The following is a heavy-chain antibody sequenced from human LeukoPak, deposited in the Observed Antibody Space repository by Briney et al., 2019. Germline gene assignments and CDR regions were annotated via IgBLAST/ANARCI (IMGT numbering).Heavy chain of an antibody. CDR1: GFTFSSYA. CDR3: AREQWLDGLFDAFDI. D-gene: IGHD6-19*01. CDR2: ISYDGSNK. Sequence: PGGSLRLSCAASGFTFSSYAMHWVRQAPGKGLEWVAVISYDGSNKYYADSAKGRFTISRDNSKNTLYLQMNSLRAEDTAVYYCAREQWLDGLFDAFDIWGQGTMVTVSS. V-gene: IGHV3-30*04. J-gene: IGHJ3*02.